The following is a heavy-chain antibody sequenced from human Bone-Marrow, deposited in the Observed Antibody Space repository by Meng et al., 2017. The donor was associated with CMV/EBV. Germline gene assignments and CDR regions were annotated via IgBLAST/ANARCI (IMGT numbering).Heavy chain of an antibody. CDR1: RFTFSSHA. CDR3: ATLGYCSSTSCSLYYYYGMDV. Sequence: GESLKISCAASRFTFSSHAMSWVRQAPGKGLEWVSAISSGGRGTNYADSLKGRFTISRDDSKNTLFLQLNSLRAEDTAVYYCATLGYCSSTSCSLYYYYGMDVWGQGTTVTVSS. CDR2: ISSGGRGT. D-gene: IGHD2-2*01. V-gene: IGHV3-23*01. J-gene: IGHJ6*02.